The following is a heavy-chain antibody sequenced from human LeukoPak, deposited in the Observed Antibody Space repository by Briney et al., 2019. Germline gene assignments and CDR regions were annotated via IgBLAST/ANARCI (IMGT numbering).Heavy chain of an antibody. CDR1: GGSISSSSCY. D-gene: IGHD6-13*01. CDR2: IYPSGNT. Sequence: SETLSLTCTVSGGSISSSSCYWGWIRQPPGKGLEWIGSIYPSGNTYYNPSLESRITISKDTSNNQFSLKLTSVTAADTAVYYCSTRATYSSKFFDYWGQGALVTVSS. J-gene: IGHJ4*02. CDR3: STRATYSSKFFDY. V-gene: IGHV4-39*07.